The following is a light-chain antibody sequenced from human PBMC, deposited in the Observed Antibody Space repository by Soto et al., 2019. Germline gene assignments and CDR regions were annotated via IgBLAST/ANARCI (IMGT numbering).Light chain of an antibody. CDR3: CSYEGSTLYV. CDR1: SSDVGSYNL. Sequence: QSALTQPASVSGSPGQSITISCTGTSSDVGSYNLVSWYQQHPGKAPQLMIYEGSKRPSGVSNRFSGSKSGNTASLTISGLQAEDEADYYCCSYEGSTLYVFGTGTKVTVL. J-gene: IGLJ1*01. CDR2: EGS. V-gene: IGLV2-23*01.